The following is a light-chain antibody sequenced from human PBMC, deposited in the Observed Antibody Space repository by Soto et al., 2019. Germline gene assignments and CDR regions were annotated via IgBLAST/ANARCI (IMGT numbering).Light chain of an antibody. V-gene: IGKV3-11*01. CDR3: QQRSNWPPWT. J-gene: IGKJ1*01. CDR2: DAS. CDR1: QSVSSY. Sequence: EIVLTQSPATLSLSPGERATLSCRASQSVSSYLAWYQQKPGQAHRLLIYDASNRATGIPARFSGSGSGTDFTLTISSLEHEDFAVYYCQQRSNWPPWTFGQGTKVEIK.